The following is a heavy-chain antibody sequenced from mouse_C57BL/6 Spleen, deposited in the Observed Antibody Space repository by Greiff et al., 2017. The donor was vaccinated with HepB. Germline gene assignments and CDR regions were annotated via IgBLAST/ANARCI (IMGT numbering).Heavy chain of an antibody. J-gene: IGHJ1*03. CDR3: AGHTIYYDYDGYFDV. D-gene: IGHD2-4*01. CDR1: GFTFSDYY. Sequence: DVKLVESGGGLVQPGGSLKLSCAASGFTFSDYYMYWVRQTPEKRLEWVAYISNGGGSTYYPDTVKGRFTISRDNAKNTPYLHMSRLKSEDTAMYYCAGHTIYYDYDGYFDVWGTGTTVTVSS. V-gene: IGHV5-12*01. CDR2: ISNGGGST.